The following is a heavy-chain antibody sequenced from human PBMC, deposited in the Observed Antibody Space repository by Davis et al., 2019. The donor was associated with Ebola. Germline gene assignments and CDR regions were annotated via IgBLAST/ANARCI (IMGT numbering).Heavy chain of an antibody. J-gene: IGHJ6*02. CDR2: TYYRSKWYN. CDR1: GDSVSSNSAA. Sequence: SQTLSLTCAISGDSVSSNSAAWNWIRQSPSRGLEWLGRTYYRSKWYNDYAVSVKSRITINPDTSKNQFSLQLNSVTPEDTAVYYCARDQLSLWFRELLEYYYGMDVWGQGTTVTVSS. CDR3: ARDQLSLWFRELLEYYYGMDV. V-gene: IGHV6-1*01. D-gene: IGHD3-10*01.